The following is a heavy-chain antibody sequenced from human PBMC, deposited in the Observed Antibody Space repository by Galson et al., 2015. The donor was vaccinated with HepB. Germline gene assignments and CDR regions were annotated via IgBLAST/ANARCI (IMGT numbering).Heavy chain of an antibody. D-gene: IGHD5-18*01. CDR1: GDSISNNNYY. Sequence: TLSLTCIVSGDSISNNNYYWNWIRQHPGTGLEWIGYIHYRGGTYSNPSLRSRLTTSVDTSKNQFALKLSSVTAADTAVYFCARDVGGYGKFDSWGQGTLVTVSS. J-gene: IGHJ4*02. V-gene: IGHV4-31*03. CDR3: ARDVGGYGKFDS. CDR2: IHYRGGT.